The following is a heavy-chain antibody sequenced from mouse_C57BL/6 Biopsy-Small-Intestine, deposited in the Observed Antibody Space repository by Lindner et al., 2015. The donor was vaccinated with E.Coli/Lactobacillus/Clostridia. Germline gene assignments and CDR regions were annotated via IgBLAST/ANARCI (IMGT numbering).Heavy chain of an antibody. Sequence: VQLQESGAELVRPGASVKLSCKASGYTFIDYEMHWMRQTPVHGLEWIGAIDPETGGTAYNQKFKDKATLTADTSSSTVFMEFRSLTSEDSAVYYCTNYLYYWGQGTSVTVSS. J-gene: IGHJ4*01. CDR1: GYTFIDYE. V-gene: IGHV1-15*01. CDR2: IDPETGGT. CDR3: TNYLYY. D-gene: IGHD1-1*01.